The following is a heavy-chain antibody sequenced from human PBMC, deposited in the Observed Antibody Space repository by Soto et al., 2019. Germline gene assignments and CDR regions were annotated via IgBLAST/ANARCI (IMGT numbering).Heavy chain of an antibody. Sequence: QVQLQESGLGLVKPSPTLSLTCTVSGVSISSGGDYWSWIRQHPGKGLEWIGYIYYSGSTYYNPSLKSRVTISVDTSKNQLSLKLSSVTAADTAVYYCARGRGTVTTVTTHLDYWGQGNLVTVSS. D-gene: IGHD4-17*01. V-gene: IGHV4-31*03. J-gene: IGHJ4*02. CDR1: GVSISSGGDY. CDR2: IYYSGST. CDR3: ARGRGTVTTVTTHLDY.